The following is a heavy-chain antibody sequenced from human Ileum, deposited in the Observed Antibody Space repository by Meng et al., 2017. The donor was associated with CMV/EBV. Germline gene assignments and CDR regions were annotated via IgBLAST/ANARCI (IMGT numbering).Heavy chain of an antibody. V-gene: IGHV3-15*01. CDR2: SITKDDGGTT. CDR1: GFPFTTAC. CDR3: AKGRSDSGRWQQLDH. Sequence: GGSLRLSCLGSGFPFTTACMSWIRLAPGQGLEWVGRSITKDDGGTTSYTSPVQGRFSISRDDSKNTLYLEMNSLRPEDTALYYCAKGRSDSGRWQQLDHWGQGTLVTVSS. J-gene: IGHJ4*02. D-gene: IGHD6-13*01.